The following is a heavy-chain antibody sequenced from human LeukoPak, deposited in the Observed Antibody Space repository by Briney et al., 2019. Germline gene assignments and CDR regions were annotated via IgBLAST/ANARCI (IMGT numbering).Heavy chain of an antibody. V-gene: IGHV3-23*01. D-gene: IGHD5-24*01. CDR2: ISGNGGRT. CDR3: AKVAEMDTILGKFDN. Sequence: GGSLRLSCAASGFTFSSYAMSWVRQAPGKGLEWVSAISGNGGRTYYADSVKGRFTISRDNSKNTLYLQMNSLRADDTALYYCAKVAEMDTILGKFDNWGQGTLVTVSS. CDR1: GFTFSSYA. J-gene: IGHJ5*02.